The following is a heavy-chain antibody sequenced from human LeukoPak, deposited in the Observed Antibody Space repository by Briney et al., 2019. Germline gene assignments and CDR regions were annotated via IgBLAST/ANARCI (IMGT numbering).Heavy chain of an antibody. J-gene: IGHJ6*02. CDR1: GYTFPSYH. D-gene: IGHD3-16*01. Sequence: GASVKVSCKASGYTFPSYHMHGVRQPPGQGLEWMGIINPSGGSTSYAQKFQGRVTMTRDTSTSTVYMELSRLRSEDTAVYYCARDRKGGPNYYYGMDVWGQGTTVTVSS. CDR2: INPSGGST. V-gene: IGHV1-46*01. CDR3: ARDRKGGPNYYYGMDV.